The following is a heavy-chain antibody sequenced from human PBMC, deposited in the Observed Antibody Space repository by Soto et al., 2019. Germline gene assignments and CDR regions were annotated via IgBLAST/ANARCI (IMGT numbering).Heavy chain of an antibody. CDR2: IYYSGST. CDR1: GGSISSYY. J-gene: IGHJ5*02. CDR3: ARVYYYDSSGYPGNWFDP. V-gene: IGHV4-59*01. Sequence: SETLSLTCTVSGGSISSYYWSWIRQPPGKGLEWIGYIYYSGSTNYNPSLKSRVTISVDTSKNQFSLKLSSVTAADTAVYYCARVYYYDSSGYPGNWFDPWGQGTLVTV. D-gene: IGHD3-22*01.